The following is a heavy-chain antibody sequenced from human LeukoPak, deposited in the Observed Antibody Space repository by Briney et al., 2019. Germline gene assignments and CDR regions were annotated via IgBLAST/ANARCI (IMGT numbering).Heavy chain of an antibody. CDR3: ARGYGSGSLYYFDY. V-gene: IGHV4-59*01. Sequence: SETLSLTCTVSGGSISSYYWSWIRQPPGKGLESIGYIYYSGSTNYNPSLKSRVTISVDTSKNQFSLKLSSVTAADTAVYYCARGYGSGSLYYFDYWGQGTLVTVSS. CDR2: IYYSGST. CDR1: GGSISSYY. J-gene: IGHJ4*02. D-gene: IGHD3-10*01.